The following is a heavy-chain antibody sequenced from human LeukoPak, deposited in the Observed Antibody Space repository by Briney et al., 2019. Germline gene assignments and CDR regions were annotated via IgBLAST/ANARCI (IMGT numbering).Heavy chain of an antibody. D-gene: IGHD3-10*01. CDR1: GFTFSSYV. J-gene: IGHJ5*02. CDR2: ISYDGSNK. CDR3: ARDSYQDYYGRFDP. Sequence: GGSLRLSCEASGFTFSSYVMHWVHQAPGKGLEWVAVISYDGSNKYYADSVKGRFTISRDNSENTLYLQMNGLTAEDTAMYYCARDSYQDYYGRFDPWGQGTLVIVSS. V-gene: IGHV3-30-3*01.